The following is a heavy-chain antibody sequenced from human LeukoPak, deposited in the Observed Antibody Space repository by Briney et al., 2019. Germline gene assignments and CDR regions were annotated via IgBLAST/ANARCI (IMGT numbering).Heavy chain of an antibody. D-gene: IGHD4-17*01. J-gene: IGHJ4*02. CDR1: GYSFTSYW. CDR3: ARLIGDYGAGYFDY. Sequence: GESLKISCKGSGYSFTSYWIGWVRQMPGKGLEWMGIIYPGDSDTRYSPAFQGQVTISVDKSINTAYLQWTSLKASDTAMYYCARLIGDYGAGYFDYWGQGTLVTVSS. V-gene: IGHV5-51*01. CDR2: IYPGDSDT.